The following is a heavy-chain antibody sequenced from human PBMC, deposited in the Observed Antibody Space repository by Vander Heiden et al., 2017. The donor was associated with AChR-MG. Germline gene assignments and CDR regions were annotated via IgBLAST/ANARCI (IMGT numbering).Heavy chain of an antibody. CDR3: AKDFFAWRGGSGSYYDY. CDR1: GFTFSSYG. V-gene: IGHV3-30*18. CDR2: ISYDGSNK. J-gene: IGHJ4*02. Sequence: QVQLVESGGGVVQPGRSLRLSCAASGFTFSSYGMHWVRQAPGKGLEWVAVISYDGSNKYYADSVKGRFTISRDNSKNTLYLQMNSLRAEDTAVYYCAKDFFAWRGGSGSYYDYWGQGTLVTVSS. D-gene: IGHD3-10*01.